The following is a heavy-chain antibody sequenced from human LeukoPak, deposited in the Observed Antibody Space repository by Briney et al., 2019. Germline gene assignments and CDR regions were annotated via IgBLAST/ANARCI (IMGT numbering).Heavy chain of an antibody. CDR1: GYTFTRFG. CDR3: AREYCSSSSCYSADY. CDR2: ISANNGNT. D-gene: IGHD2-2*01. Sequence: ASVKVSCKASGYTFTRFGISWVRQAPGQGLEWMGWISANNGNTNYAQKFQGRVTMTTDTSTSTAYMELRSLRFDDTAVYYRAREYCSSSSCYSADYWGQGTLVTVSS. J-gene: IGHJ4*02. V-gene: IGHV1-18*01.